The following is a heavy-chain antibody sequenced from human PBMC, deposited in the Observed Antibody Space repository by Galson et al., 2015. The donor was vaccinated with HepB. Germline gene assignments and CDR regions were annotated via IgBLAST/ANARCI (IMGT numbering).Heavy chain of an antibody. CDR3: TTGLTFDF. CDR2: VKSKSNGGTI. CDR1: GFTFSNAW. V-gene: IGHV3-15*01. Sequence: SLRLSCAGSGFTFSNAWMSWVRQAPGKGLEWVGRVKSKSNGGTIDYPAPVKGRFTISRDDSINTVYLQMNSLKSEDTAVYYCTTGLTFDFWGQGTMVTVSS. J-gene: IGHJ3*01.